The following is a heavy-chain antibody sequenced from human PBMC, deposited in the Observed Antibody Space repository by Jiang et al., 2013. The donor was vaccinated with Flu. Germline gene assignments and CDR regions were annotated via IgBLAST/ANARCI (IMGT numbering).Heavy chain of an antibody. J-gene: IGHJ6*02. CDR2: IYHSGST. D-gene: IGHD6-6*01. Sequence: GLVKPSQTPSLTCAVSGGSISSGGYSWSWIRQPPGKGLEWIGYIYHSGSTYYNPSLKSRVTISVDRSKNQFSLKLSSVTAADTAVYYCARVKYYYDLDVWGQGTTVTVSS. CDR3: ARVKYYYDLDV. V-gene: IGHV4-30-2*01. CDR1: GGSISSGGYS.